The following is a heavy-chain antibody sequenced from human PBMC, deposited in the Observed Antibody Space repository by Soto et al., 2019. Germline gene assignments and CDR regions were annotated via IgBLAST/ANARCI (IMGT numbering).Heavy chain of an antibody. CDR3: AREGGYGSGSYQHYY. CDR1: GYSFTGYY. D-gene: IGHD3-10*01. CDR2: INPNSGGT. J-gene: IGHJ4*02. Sequence: QVQLVQSGAEVKKPGASVKVSCKASGYSFTGYYMHWVRQAPGQGLEWLGWINPNSGGTNYAQKFQGRVTMTRDTSISTAYMELSRLRSDDTAVYYCAREGGYGSGSYQHYYWGQGTLVTVSS. V-gene: IGHV1-2*02.